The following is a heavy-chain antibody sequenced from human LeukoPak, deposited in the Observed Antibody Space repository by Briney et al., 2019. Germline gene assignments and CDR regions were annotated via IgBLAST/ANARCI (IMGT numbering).Heavy chain of an antibody. Sequence: GASVKVSCKASGGTFSSYAISWVRQAPGQGLEWMGRIIPILGIANYAQKLQGRVTMTTDTSTSTAYMELRSLRSDDTAVYYCARVTRLAYYYGSGTPGPFDYWGQGTLVTVSS. V-gene: IGHV1-69*04. CDR3: ARVTRLAYYYGSGTPGPFDY. CDR1: GGTFSSYA. D-gene: IGHD3-10*01. J-gene: IGHJ4*02. CDR2: IIPILGIA.